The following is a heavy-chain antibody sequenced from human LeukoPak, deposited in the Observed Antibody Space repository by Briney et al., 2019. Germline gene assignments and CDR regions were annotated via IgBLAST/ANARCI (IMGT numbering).Heavy chain of an antibody. J-gene: IGHJ3*02. CDR3: ASTLYYYDSSGSSNDAFDI. V-gene: IGHV1-69*13. CDR2: IIPIFGTA. Sequence: GASVKVSCKASGGTFSSYAISWVRQAPGQGLEWMGGIIPIFGTANYAQKFQGRVTITADESTITAYMELSSLRSEDTAVYYCASTLYYYDSSGSSNDAFDIWGQGTMVTVSS. D-gene: IGHD3-22*01. CDR1: GGTFSSYA.